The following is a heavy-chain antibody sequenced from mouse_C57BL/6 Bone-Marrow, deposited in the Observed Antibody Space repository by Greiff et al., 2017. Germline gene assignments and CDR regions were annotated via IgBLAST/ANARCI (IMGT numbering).Heavy chain of an antibody. Sequence: QVQLKQPGAELVQPGASVKMSCKASGYTFTSYWITWVQQRPGQGLEWIGDIYPGSGSTNYNEKFTSKATLTVDTSSSTAYMQLSSLTSEDSTVYYCASGILFFYYYAMDYWGQGTSVTVSS. D-gene: IGHD6-1*01. J-gene: IGHJ4*01. CDR3: ASGILFFYYYAMDY. CDR1: GYTFTSYW. V-gene: IGHV1-55*01. CDR2: IYPGSGST.